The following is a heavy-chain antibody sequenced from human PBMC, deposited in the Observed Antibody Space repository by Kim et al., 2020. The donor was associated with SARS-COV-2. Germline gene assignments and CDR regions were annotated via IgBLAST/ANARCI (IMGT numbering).Heavy chain of an antibody. D-gene: IGHD6-13*01. V-gene: IGHV3-48*03. CDR1: GFTFSSYE. CDR3: ARVGTALGSSWVYYYYMDV. CDR2: ISSSGSTI. Sequence: GGSLRLSCAASGFTFSSYEMNWVRQAPGKGLEWVSYISSSGSTIYYADSVKGRFTISRDNAKNSLYLQMNSLRAEDTAVYYCARVGTALGSSWVYYYYMDVWGKGTTVTVSS. J-gene: IGHJ6*03.